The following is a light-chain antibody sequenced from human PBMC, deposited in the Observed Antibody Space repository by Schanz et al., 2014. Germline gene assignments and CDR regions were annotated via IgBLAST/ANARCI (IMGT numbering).Light chain of an antibody. CDR2: GAS. Sequence: EIVMTQFPATLSVSPGERATLSCRASQSVRSNLAWFQQKPGQAPRLLIYGASTRATGFPARFSGSGAGTEFTLTISSLQSEDFAVYYCQQYDNWWTFGPGTKVEVK. CDR3: QQYDNWWT. CDR1: QSVRSN. V-gene: IGKV3-15*01. J-gene: IGKJ1*01.